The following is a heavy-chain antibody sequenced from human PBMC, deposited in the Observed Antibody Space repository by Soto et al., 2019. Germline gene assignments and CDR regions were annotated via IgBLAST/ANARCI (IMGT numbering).Heavy chain of an antibody. CDR1: GESISRNA. J-gene: IGHJ4*02. V-gene: IGHV1-69*05. CDR3: ARGSSWDDILTCPDN. CDR2: IIPFCGTA. Sequence: SLQVSGKTAGESISRNAISWGRQAKEQGLEWMGGIIPFCGTANFAQKFQGRVTKTRNTSMSTAYMELSSLRSEDTAVYYCARGSSWDDILTCPDNWGQGTLVTVSS. D-gene: IGHD3-9*01.